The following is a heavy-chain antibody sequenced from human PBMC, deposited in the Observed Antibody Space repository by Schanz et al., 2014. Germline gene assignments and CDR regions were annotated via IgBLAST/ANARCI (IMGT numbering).Heavy chain of an antibody. D-gene: IGHD1-1*01. J-gene: IGHJ4*02. CDR2: IWSDGSTK. Sequence: VQLLESGGGLVQPGESLRLSCAASGFIFSSYGLHWVRQAPGKGLEWVAVIWSDGSTKYYADSVKGRFTISRDNSKNTLYLQMNSLRADDTAVYFCARAHGNNWYGKGLDYWGQGTQVTVSS. CDR3: ARAHGNNWYGKGLDY. CDR1: GFIFSSYG. V-gene: IGHV3-33*01.